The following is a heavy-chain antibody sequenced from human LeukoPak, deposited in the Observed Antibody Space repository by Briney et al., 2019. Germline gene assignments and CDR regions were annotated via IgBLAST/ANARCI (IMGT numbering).Heavy chain of an antibody. J-gene: IGHJ4*02. Sequence: SVKVSCKASGGTFSSYTISWVRQAPGQGLEWMGRIIPILGIANYAQKFQGRVTITADKSTSTAYMELSSLRSEDTAVYYCARSRNYDILTGYSYYFDYWGQGALVTVSS. V-gene: IGHV1-69*02. D-gene: IGHD3-9*01. CDR2: IIPILGIA. CDR3: ARSRNYDILTGYSYYFDY. CDR1: GGTFSSYT.